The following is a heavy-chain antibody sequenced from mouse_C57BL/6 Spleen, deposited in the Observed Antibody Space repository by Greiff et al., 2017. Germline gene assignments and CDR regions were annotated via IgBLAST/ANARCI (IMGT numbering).Heavy chain of an antibody. Sequence: QVQLQQPGAELVRPGSSVKLSCKASGYTFTSYWMDWVKQRPGQGLEWIGNIYPSDSETHYNQKFKDKATLTVDKSSSTAYMQLSSLTSEDSAVYYCARDYSNSYYAMDYWGQGTSVTVSS. CDR1: GYTFTSYW. D-gene: IGHD2-5*01. V-gene: IGHV1-61*01. CDR2: IYPSDSET. CDR3: ARDYSNSYYAMDY. J-gene: IGHJ4*01.